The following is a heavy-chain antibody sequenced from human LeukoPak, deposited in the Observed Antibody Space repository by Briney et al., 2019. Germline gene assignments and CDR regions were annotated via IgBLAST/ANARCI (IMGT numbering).Heavy chain of an antibody. CDR3: ARVARKYNWFDP. CDR1: GYTFTSYG. Sequence: ASAKVSCKASGYTFTSYGISWVRQAPGQGLEWMGWISAYNGNTNYAQKLQGRVTMTTDTSASTAYMELSSLRSEDTAVYYCARVARKYNWFDPWGQGTLVTVSS. D-gene: IGHD1-14*01. CDR2: ISAYNGNT. J-gene: IGHJ5*02. V-gene: IGHV1-18*01.